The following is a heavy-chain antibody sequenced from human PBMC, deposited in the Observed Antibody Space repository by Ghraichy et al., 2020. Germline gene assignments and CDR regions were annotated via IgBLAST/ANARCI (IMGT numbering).Heavy chain of an antibody. D-gene: IGHD5-24*01. CDR1: GFTFSTYW. CDR3: ARWMAARGYFDY. Sequence: WGSLRLSCAASGFTFSTYWMGWVRQAPGKGLEWVANINQDGSEKFSVDSVKGRFTISRDNAKNSLHLQMTGLRAEDTAVYYCARWMAARGYFDYWGQGTLVIVSS. CDR2: INQDGSEK. J-gene: IGHJ4*02. V-gene: IGHV3-7*01.